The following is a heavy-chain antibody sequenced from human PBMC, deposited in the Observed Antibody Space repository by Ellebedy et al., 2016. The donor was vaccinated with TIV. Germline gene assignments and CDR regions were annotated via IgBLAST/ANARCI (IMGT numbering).Heavy chain of an antibody. CDR2: ISSDGTYI. Sequence: PGGSLRLSCAASGFSFSDYGMNWVRQAPGKGLQWVSYISSDGTYIYYADSVKGRFTISRDIAKNSLYLQINSLRDEDTAVYYCARRLTPAGNWLDPWGQGTLVTVSS. V-gene: IGHV3-48*02. J-gene: IGHJ5*02. CDR1: GFSFSDYG. D-gene: IGHD2-2*01. CDR3: ARRLTPAGNWLDP.